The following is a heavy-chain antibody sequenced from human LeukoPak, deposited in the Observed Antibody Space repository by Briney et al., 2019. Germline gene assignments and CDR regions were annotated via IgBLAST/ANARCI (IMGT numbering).Heavy chain of an antibody. CDR3: ARGYYYYYYMDV. CDR2: ISYDGSNK. CDR1: GFTFSSYA. Sequence: GGSLRLSCAASGFTFSSYAMHWVRQAPGKGLEWVAVISYDGSNKYYADSVKGRFTISRDNSKNTLYLQMNSLRAEDTAVYYCARGYYYYYYMDVWGKGTTVTVSS. J-gene: IGHJ6*03. V-gene: IGHV3-30-3*01.